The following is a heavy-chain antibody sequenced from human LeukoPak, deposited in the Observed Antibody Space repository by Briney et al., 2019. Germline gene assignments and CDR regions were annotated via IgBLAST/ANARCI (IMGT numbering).Heavy chain of an antibody. CDR1: GGSISSYY. Sequence: SETLSLTCTVSGGSISSYYWNWIRQPPGKGLEWIAYIYYSGSTKYNPSLKSRVTISLDRSKNQFSLKLRSVTAADTAVYYCARLQVHCGGDCYTRWFDPWGQGTLVTVSS. V-gene: IGHV4-59*08. J-gene: IGHJ5*02. D-gene: IGHD2-21*02. CDR3: ARLQVHCGGDCYTRWFDP. CDR2: IYYSGST.